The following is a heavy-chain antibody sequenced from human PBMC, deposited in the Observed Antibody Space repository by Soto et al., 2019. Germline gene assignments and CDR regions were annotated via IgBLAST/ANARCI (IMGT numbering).Heavy chain of an antibody. J-gene: IGHJ4*02. V-gene: IGHV4-4*07. Sequence: SETLSLTCTVSGGSISSYYWSWIRQSAGKGLEWIGRIFISGSTNYNPSFNSRVTMSVDTSKNQFSLKLSSVTAADTAIYYCASALVDYGDYYFDRWGQGTLVTVSS. CDR3: ASALVDYGDYYFDR. D-gene: IGHD4-17*01. CDR1: GGSISSYY. CDR2: IFISGST.